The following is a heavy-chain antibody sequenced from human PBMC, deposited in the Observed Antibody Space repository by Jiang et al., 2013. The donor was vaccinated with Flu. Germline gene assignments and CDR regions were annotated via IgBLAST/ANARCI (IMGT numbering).Heavy chain of an antibody. CDR1: GGSISSGGYY. CDR2: IYYSGST. Sequence: SQTLSLTCTVSGGSISSGGYYWSWIRQHPGKGLEWIGYIYYSGSTYYNPSLKSRVTISVDTSKNQFSLKLSSVTAADTAVYYCARDLDGSYRFDYWGQGTLVTVSS. CDR3: ARDLDGSYRFDY. J-gene: IGHJ4*02. D-gene: IGHD1-26*01. V-gene: IGHV4-31*03.